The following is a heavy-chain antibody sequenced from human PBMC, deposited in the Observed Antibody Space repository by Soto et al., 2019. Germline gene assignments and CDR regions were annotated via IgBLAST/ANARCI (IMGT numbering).Heavy chain of an antibody. D-gene: IGHD4-4*01. Sequence: SVKVSCKASGGTFSSYAISWVRQAPGQGLEWMGGIIPIFGTADYAQKFQGRVTITADESTSTAYMELSSLRSEDTAVYYCARERATVTSSGMDVWGQGTTVTVSS. CDR1: GGTFSSYA. CDR2: IIPIFGTA. J-gene: IGHJ6*02. CDR3: ARERATVTSSGMDV. V-gene: IGHV1-69*13.